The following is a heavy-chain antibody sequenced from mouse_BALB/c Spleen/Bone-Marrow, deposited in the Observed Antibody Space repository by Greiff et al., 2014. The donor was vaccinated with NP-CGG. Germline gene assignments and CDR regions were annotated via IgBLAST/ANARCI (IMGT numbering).Heavy chain of an antibody. J-gene: IGHJ1*01. CDR2: ISYSGST. CDR3: ARDDYGV. D-gene: IGHD2-4*01. CDR1: GYSITSDYT. Sequence: EVKLMESGPGLVKPSQSLSLTCTVTGYSITSDYTWNWIRQFPGNKLEWMGYISYSGSTSYNPSLKSRISITRDTSKNRFFLQLNSVTTEDTATYYCARDDYGVWGAGTTVTVSS. V-gene: IGHV3-2*02.